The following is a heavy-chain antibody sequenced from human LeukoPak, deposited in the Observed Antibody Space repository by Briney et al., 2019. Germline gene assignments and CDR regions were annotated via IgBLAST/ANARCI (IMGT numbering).Heavy chain of an antibody. CDR2: VSGSGGVT. D-gene: IGHD3-3*02. CDR3: ATFLAIVTARDSLYFQH. CDR1: GFTFSNYA. J-gene: IGHJ1*01. V-gene: IGHV3-23*01. Sequence: GGSLRLSCAASGFTFSNYAMSWVRQAPGKGLGWVSGVSGSGGVTYHADSVKGRFTISRDNSKNTLHLQMNSLRAEDTAVYYCATFLAIVTARDSLYFQHWGQGTLVTVSS.